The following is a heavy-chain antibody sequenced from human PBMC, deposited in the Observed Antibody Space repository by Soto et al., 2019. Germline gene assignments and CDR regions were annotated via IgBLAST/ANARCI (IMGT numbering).Heavy chain of an antibody. Sequence: GGSLRLSCSASGFTFRSYSMHWVRQAPGKGLEYVSAISDNGGSTYYADSVKGRFTISRDNSQNTLYLQMTTLRVEDTALYFCVKGAQYSGSYYYFDNWGQGTLATVSS. D-gene: IGHD1-26*01. J-gene: IGHJ4*02. CDR2: ISDNGGST. CDR3: VKGAQYSGSYYYFDN. CDR1: GFTFRSYS. V-gene: IGHV3-64D*06.